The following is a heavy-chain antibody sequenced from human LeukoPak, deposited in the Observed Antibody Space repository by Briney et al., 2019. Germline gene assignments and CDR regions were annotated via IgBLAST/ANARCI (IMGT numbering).Heavy chain of an antibody. CDR3: ARDDSSSSGGYGMDV. D-gene: IGHD6-6*01. CDR1: GGSISSYY. Sequence: SETLSLTCTVSGGSISSYYWSWIRQPPGKGLEWIGYIYYSGSNNYNPSLKSRVTISVDTSKNQFSLKLSSVTAADTAVYYCARDDSSSSGGYGMDVWGQGTTVTVSS. CDR2: IYYSGSN. J-gene: IGHJ6*02. V-gene: IGHV4-59*01.